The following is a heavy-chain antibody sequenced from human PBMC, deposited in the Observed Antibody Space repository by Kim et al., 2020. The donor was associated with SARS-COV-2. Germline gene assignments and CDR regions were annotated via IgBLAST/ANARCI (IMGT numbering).Heavy chain of an antibody. CDR3: ARGGGSYPRPSY. Sequence: NYAQKLQGRVTMTTDTSTSTAYMELRSLRSDDTAVYYCARGGGSYPRPSYWGQGTLVTVSS. V-gene: IGHV1-18*01. D-gene: IGHD1-26*01. J-gene: IGHJ4*02.